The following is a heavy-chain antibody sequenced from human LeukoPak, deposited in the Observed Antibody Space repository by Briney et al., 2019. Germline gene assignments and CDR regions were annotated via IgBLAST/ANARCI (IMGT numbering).Heavy chain of an antibody. CDR1: GGSISSSSYY. CDR3: ARDYSGSLTLFDY. V-gene: IGHV4-39*07. D-gene: IGHD1-26*01. J-gene: IGHJ4*02. CDR2: IYYSGST. Sequence: SETLSLTCTVSGGSISSSSYYWGWIRQPPGKGLEWIGSIYYSGSTYYNPSLKSRVTISVDTSKNQFSLKLSSVTAADTAVYYCARDYSGSLTLFDYWGQGTLVTVSS.